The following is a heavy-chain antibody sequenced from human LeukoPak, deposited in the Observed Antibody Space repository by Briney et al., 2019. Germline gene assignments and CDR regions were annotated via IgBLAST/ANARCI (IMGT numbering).Heavy chain of an antibody. CDR2: ITAFNGNT. V-gene: IGHV1-18*04. J-gene: IGHJ6*03. Sequence: ASVKVSCKASGFALYKYNIVWVRQAPGQGLEWVGWITAFNGNTNYAQKVQGRVTMTTDTSTITSYMELRNLRSDDTAVYYCARNTYGYKFSMDVWGKGTTVIISS. D-gene: IGHD5-18*01. CDR3: ARNTYGYKFSMDV. CDR1: GFALYKYN.